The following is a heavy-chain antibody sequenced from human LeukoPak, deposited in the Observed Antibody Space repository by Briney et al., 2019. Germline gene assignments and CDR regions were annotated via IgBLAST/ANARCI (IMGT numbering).Heavy chain of an antibody. J-gene: IGHJ6*02. CDR1: GFTFSSYA. Sequence: GGSLRLSCAASGFTFSSYAMSWVRQAPGKGLEWVSAISGSGASTYYADSVKGRFTISRDNSKNTLYLQMNSLRAEDTAVYYCAKEAFPYYDFWSGYSGYYYYYGMDVWGQGTTVTVSS. CDR2: ISGSGAST. CDR3: AKEAFPYYDFWSGYSGYYYYYGMDV. V-gene: IGHV3-23*01. D-gene: IGHD3-3*01.